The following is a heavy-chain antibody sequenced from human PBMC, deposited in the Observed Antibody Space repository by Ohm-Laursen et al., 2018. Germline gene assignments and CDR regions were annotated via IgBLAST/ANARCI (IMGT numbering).Heavy chain of an antibody. CDR1: GGSISSYY. CDR2: IYTSGST. J-gene: IGHJ6*02. Sequence: SDTLSLTCAVSGGSISSYYWSWIRQPAGKGLEWIGRIYTSGSTNYNPSLKSRVTMSVDTSKNQFSLKLSSVTAADTAVYYCAREMITFGGVIARYYYYGMDVWGQGTTVTVSS. V-gene: IGHV4-4*07. CDR3: AREMITFGGVIARYYYYGMDV. D-gene: IGHD3-16*02.